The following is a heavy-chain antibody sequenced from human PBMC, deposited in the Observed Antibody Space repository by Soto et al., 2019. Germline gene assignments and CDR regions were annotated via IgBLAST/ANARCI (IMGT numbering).Heavy chain of an antibody. CDR2: ISAYNGNT. CDR3: AADTIFGSEALAI. CDR1: GYPFTNSG. J-gene: IGHJ3*02. Sequence: QAQLVQSGAELKKPGASVKVSCKASGYPFTNSGISWVRQAPGQGLEWMGWISAYNGNTNYAQNLQGRVSMTTDTSTSTAYLELRSLRSDDTAVYFCAADTIFGSEALAIWCQGTLVTVSS. D-gene: IGHD3-3*01. V-gene: IGHV1-18*01.